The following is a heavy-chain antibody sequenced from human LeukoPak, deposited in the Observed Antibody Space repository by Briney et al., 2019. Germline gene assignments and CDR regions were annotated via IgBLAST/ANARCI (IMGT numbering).Heavy chain of an antibody. Sequence: ASVKVSCKASGYTFTSYGISWGRQAPGQGLEWMGWISAYNGNTNSTQKLQGRVTMTTDTSTSTAYMELRSLRSDDTAVYYCARGALGYYDSSGYYQTRYFDYWGQGTLVTVSS. D-gene: IGHD3-22*01. V-gene: IGHV1-18*01. J-gene: IGHJ4*02. CDR3: ARGALGYYDSSGYYQTRYFDY. CDR1: GYTFTSYG. CDR2: ISAYNGNT.